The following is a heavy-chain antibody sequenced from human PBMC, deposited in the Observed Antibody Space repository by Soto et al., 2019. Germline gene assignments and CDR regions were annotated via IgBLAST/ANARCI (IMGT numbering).Heavy chain of an antibody. CDR2: IIPILGIA. CDR3: ARRREDSYDIYYYYGMDV. Sequence: SVKVSCKASGGTFSSYAISWVRQAPGQGLEWMGGIIPILGIANYAQKFQGRVTITADKSTSTAYMELSSLRSEDTAVFYCARRREDSYDIYYYYGMDVWGQGTTVTVSS. D-gene: IGHD5-18*01. V-gene: IGHV1-69*10. J-gene: IGHJ6*01. CDR1: GGTFSSYA.